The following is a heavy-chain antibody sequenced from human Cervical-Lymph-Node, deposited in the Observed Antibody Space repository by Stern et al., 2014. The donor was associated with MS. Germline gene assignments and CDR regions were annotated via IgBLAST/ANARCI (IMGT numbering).Heavy chain of an antibody. J-gene: IGHJ4*02. CDR3: SRASWFGELSLDY. CDR2: INYSGNS. Sequence: VQLVESGPGLVKPSQTLSLTCTVSRSSISSGDGYWSWIRQPPGKGLEWIGYINYSGNSFYNPSLKSRVTISVDTSKDQFSLKVNSVTAADSAVYYCSRASWFGELSLDYWGQGTLVTVSS. CDR1: RSSISSGDGY. D-gene: IGHD3-10*01. V-gene: IGHV4-30-4*01.